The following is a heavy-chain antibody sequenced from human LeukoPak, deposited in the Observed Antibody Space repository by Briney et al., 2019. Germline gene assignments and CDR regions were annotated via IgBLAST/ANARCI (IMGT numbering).Heavy chain of an antibody. CDR1: AFTFSSYV. CDR2: IGSSGSTI. Sequence: GGSLRLSCAASAFTFSSYVMNWVRQEPGKGLEWVLYIGSSGSTIYYADSVKGRFPISRDNAKNSLYLQMNSLRAEDTAVYYCAREAATYNYGSGSYYLDYWGQGTLVTVSS. V-gene: IGHV3-48*03. D-gene: IGHD3-10*01. CDR3: AREAATYNYGSGSYYLDY. J-gene: IGHJ4*02.